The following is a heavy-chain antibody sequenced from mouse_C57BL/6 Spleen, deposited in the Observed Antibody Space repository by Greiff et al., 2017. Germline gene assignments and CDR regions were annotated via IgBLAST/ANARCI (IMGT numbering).Heavy chain of an antibody. CDR1: GFTFSSYA. V-gene: IGHV5-4*01. CDR2: ISDGGSYT. D-gene: IGHD2-12*01. CDR3: AREDPPYSSFAY. J-gene: IGHJ3*01. Sequence: EVQGVESGGGLVKPGGSLKLSCAASGFTFSSYAMSWVRQTPEKRLEWVATISDGGSYTYYPDNVKGRFTISRDNAKNNLYLQMSHLKSEDTAMYYWAREDPPYSSFAYWGQGTLVTVSA.